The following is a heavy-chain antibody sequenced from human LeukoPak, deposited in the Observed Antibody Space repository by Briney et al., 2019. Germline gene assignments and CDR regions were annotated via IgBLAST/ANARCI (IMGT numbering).Heavy chain of an antibody. V-gene: IGHV4-39*01. J-gene: IGHJ4*02. Sequence: PSETLSLTCAVSGGPISSSSHHWGWIRQPPGKGLEWIASISSSGSTNSNPSLQSRPSISVDTSKNQFSLRLSSVTAADTAVYYCARRYCTTTTWYYFDYWGQGTLVTVSS. CDR3: ARRYCTTTTWYYFDY. CDR2: ISSSGST. CDR1: GGPISSSSHH. D-gene: IGHD2-2*01.